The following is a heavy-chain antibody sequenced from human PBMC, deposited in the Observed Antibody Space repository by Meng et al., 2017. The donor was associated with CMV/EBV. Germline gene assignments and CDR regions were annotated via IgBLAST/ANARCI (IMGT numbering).Heavy chain of an antibody. J-gene: IGHJ6*02. V-gene: IGHV3-74*01. Sequence: GESLKISCAASGFTFSSYWMHWVRQAPGKGLVWVARITSDGSSTSYADSVKGRFTISRDNAKNTLYLQMNSLRAEDTAVYYCARELWFGAYSYYGMDVWGQGTTVTVSS. CDR3: ARELWFGAYSYYGMDV. CDR1: GFTFSSYW. CDR2: ITSDGSST. D-gene: IGHD3-10*01.